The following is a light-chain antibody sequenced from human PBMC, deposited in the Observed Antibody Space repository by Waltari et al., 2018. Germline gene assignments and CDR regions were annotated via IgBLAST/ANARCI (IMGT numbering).Light chain of an antibody. V-gene: IGKV1-5*03. CDR2: ATS. CDR1: QSINGW. CDR3: QQANTFPLT. J-gene: IGKJ4*01. Sequence: DIEMTQSPSTLSAFVGDRVTITCRASQSINGWLAWYQQKPGKAPKLLIYATSSLESGVPSRFSGSASGTEFTLTISSLQPEDFATYYCQQANTFPLTFGGGTKVEIK.